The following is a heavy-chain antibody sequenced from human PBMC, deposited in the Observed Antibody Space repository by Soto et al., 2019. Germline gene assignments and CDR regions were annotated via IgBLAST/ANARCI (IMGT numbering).Heavy chain of an antibody. CDR2: ISSSSSTI. D-gene: IGHD6-13*01. CDR3: ARDSPYSSSWYDLNWFDP. Sequence: GGSLRLSCVASGFTFDYYWMHWVRQAPGEGLKWVSYISSSSSTIYYADSVKGRFTISRDNAKNSLYLQMNSLRDEDTAVYYCARDSPYSSSWYDLNWFDPWGQGTLVTVSS. J-gene: IGHJ5*02. V-gene: IGHV3-48*02. CDR1: GFTFDYYW.